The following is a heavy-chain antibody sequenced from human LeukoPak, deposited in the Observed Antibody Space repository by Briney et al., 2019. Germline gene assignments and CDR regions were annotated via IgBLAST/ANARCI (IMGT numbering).Heavy chain of an antibody. D-gene: IGHD3-9*01. CDR1: GGSFSGYY. CDR3: AREKYDILTGYYPSDYGMDV. V-gene: IGHV4-34*01. Sequence: PSETLSLTCAVYGGSFSGYYWSWIRQPPGKRLEWIGEINHSGSTNYNPSLKSRVTISVDTSKNQFSLKLSSVTAADTAVYYCAREKYDILTGYYPSDYGMDVWGKGTTVTVSS. J-gene: IGHJ6*04. CDR2: INHSGST.